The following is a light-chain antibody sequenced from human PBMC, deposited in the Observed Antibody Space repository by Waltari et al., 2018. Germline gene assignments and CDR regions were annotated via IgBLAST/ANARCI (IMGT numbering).Light chain of an antibody. CDR2: DVT. J-gene: IGLJ2*01. Sequence: QSALTQPASVSGSPGQSITISCIGTNSDVGAYNYVSWYQQHPGKAPKLIIYDVTKWPSGVSNRFSGSKSGNTASLTISGLQAEDEADYYCSSHAGSTTFVVFGGGTKLTVL. V-gene: IGLV2-23*02. CDR3: SSHAGSTTFVV. CDR1: NSDVGAYNY.